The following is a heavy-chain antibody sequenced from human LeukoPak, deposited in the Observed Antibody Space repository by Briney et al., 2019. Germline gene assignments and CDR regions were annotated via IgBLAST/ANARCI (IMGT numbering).Heavy chain of an antibody. CDR1: GYTFTSYG. Sequence: SVKVSCKASGYTFTSYGISWVRQAPGQGLEWMGRIIPILGIANYAQKFQGRVTITADKSTSTAYMELSSLRSEDTAVYYCASNGLNTMMVYWGQGTLVTVSS. D-gene: IGHD3-22*01. CDR3: ASNGLNTMMVY. J-gene: IGHJ4*02. V-gene: IGHV1-69*04. CDR2: IIPILGIA.